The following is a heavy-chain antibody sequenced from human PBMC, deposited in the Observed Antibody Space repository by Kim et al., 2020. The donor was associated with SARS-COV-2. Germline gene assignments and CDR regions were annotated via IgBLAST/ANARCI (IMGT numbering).Heavy chain of an antibody. V-gene: IGHV4-59*13. CDR2: IYYSGST. CDR3: ARGGRYCTNGVCYTEAFDI. CDR1: GGSISSYY. Sequence: SETLSLTCTVSGGSISSYYWSWIRQPPGKGLEWIGYIYYSGSTNYNPSLKSRVTISVDTSKNQFSLKLSSVTAADTAVYYCARGGRYCTNGVCYTEAFDIWGQGTMVTVSS. D-gene: IGHD2-8*01. J-gene: IGHJ3*02.